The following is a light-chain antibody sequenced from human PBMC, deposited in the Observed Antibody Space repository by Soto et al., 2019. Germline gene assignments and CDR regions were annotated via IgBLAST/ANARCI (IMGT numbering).Light chain of an antibody. J-gene: IGKJ2*01. CDR2: AAS. CDR3: QQANSFPYT. Sequence: DIQMTQSPSSVSASGGDRVTITCRASQAISSWLAWYQQKPGKAPKLLIYAASTLQSGVPSRFSGSGSGTEFTLTISRLQPEDFATYYCQQANSFPYTFGQWTKLEIK. V-gene: IGKV1-12*01. CDR1: QAISSW.